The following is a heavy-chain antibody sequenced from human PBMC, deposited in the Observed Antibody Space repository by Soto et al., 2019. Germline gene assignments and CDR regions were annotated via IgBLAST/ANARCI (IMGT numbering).Heavy chain of an antibody. CDR2: IYTSGST. J-gene: IGHJ6*02. Sequence: PSETLSLTCTVSGGSISSYYWSWIRQPAGKGLEWIGRIYTSGSTNYNPSLKSRVTISADTSKNQFSLKLGSVTAADTAVYYCASGGQLEAYFYGLDVWGQGTTVTVSS. CDR1: GGSISSYY. D-gene: IGHD6-13*01. V-gene: IGHV4-4*07. CDR3: ASGGQLEAYFYGLDV.